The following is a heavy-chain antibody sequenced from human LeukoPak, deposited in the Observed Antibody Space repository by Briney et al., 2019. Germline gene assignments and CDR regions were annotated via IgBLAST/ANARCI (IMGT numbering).Heavy chain of an antibody. CDR3: ASPILEWLLYGRYYYGMGV. J-gene: IGHJ6*02. CDR1: GFTFSSYS. Sequence: PGGSLRLSCAASGFTFSSYSMNWVRQAPGKGLEWVSYISSSSSNIYHADSVKGRFTISRDNAKNSLYLQMNSLRAEDTAVYYCASPILEWLLYGRYYYGMGVWGQGTTVTVSS. V-gene: IGHV3-48*01. D-gene: IGHD3-3*01. CDR2: ISSSSSNI.